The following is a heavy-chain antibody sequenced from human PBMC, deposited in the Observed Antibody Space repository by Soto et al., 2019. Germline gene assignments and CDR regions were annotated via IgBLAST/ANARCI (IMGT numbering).Heavy chain of an antibody. CDR1: GGSISSYY. Sequence: SETLSLTCTVSGGSISSYYWSWIRQPPGKGLEWIGYIYYSGSTNYNPSLKSRVTISVDTSKNQFSLKLSSVTAADTAVYYCARVPSTILGYCSGGSCYGSVGWFDPWGQGTLVTVSS. J-gene: IGHJ5*02. D-gene: IGHD2-15*01. CDR3: ARVPSTILGYCSGGSCYGSVGWFDP. CDR2: IYYSGST. V-gene: IGHV4-59*01.